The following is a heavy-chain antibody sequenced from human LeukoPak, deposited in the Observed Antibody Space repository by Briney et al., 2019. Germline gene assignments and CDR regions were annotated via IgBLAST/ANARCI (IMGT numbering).Heavy chain of an antibody. D-gene: IGHD3-10*01. Sequence: QAGGSLRLSCSASRFSLSSYNMHWVRQAPGKGLEFVSGVSSDWGTTDYADSARDRFTISRDNSKNTLYLQMSSLRAEDTAIYYCVRGLYGLGWDYWGPGTLLTV. CDR1: RFSLSSYN. J-gene: IGHJ4*02. V-gene: IGHV3-64D*06. CDR2: VSSDWGTT. CDR3: VRGLYGLGWDY.